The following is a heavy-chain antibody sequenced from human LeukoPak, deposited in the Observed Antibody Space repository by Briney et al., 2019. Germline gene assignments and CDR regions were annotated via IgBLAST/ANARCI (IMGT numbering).Heavy chain of an antibody. CDR1: RYTFTSYG. CDR2: NSAYNGNT. D-gene: IGHD2-21*02. J-gene: IGHJ3*02. Sequence: ASVKVSCKASRYTFTSYGISWVRQAPGQGLDWRGWNSAYNGNTNYAQKLQGRVTMTTDSSTSTAYMGLRSMRSDDTAVYYCARDLIVVVTADDAFDIWGQGTIVTVSS. CDR3: ARDLIVVVTADDAFDI. V-gene: IGHV1-18*01.